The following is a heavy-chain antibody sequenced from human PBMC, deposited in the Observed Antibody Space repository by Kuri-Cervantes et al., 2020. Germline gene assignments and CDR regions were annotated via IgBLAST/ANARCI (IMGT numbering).Heavy chain of an antibody. J-gene: IGHJ3*02. Sequence: SETLSLTCTVSGGSISSYYWSWIRQPPGKGLEWIGYIYYSGSTNYNPSLKSRVTISVDTSKNQFSLKLSSVTAADTAVYYCARARHYDYVWGSYRRDAFDIWGQGTMVTVSS. D-gene: IGHD3-16*02. CDR3: ARARHYDYVWGSYRRDAFDI. CDR2: IYYSGST. CDR1: GGSISSYY. V-gene: IGHV4-59*01.